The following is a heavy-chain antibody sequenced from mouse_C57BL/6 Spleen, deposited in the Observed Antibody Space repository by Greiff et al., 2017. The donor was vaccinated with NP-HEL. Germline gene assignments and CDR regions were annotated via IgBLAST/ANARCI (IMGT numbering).Heavy chain of an antibody. CDR2: IYPGSGST. J-gene: IGHJ2*01. D-gene: IGHD1-1*01. CDR3: AREPYLLVRSVDFYC. Sequence: QVQLQQPGAELVKPGASVKMSCKASGYTFTSYWITWVKQRPGQGLEWIGDIYPGSGSTNYNEKFKSKATLTVDTSSSTAYMQLSSLTSEDSAVYYCAREPYLLVRSVDFYCWGQGTTVTVSS. V-gene: IGHV1-55*01. CDR1: GYTFTSYW.